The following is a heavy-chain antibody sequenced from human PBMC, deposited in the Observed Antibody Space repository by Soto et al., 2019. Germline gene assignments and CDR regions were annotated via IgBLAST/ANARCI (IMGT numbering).Heavy chain of an antibody. CDR2: IIPIFGTA. CDR1: GGTFSSYA. D-gene: IGHD6-19*01. V-gene: IGHV1-69*06. CDR3: ASRTDDIAVAGNGLNYYYYGMDV. J-gene: IGHJ6*02. Sequence: GASVKVSCKASGGTFSSYAISWVRQAPGQGLEWMGGIIPIFGTANYAQKFQGRVTITADKSTSTAYMELSSLRSEDTAVYYCASRTDDIAVAGNGLNYYYYGMDVWGQGTTVTVSS.